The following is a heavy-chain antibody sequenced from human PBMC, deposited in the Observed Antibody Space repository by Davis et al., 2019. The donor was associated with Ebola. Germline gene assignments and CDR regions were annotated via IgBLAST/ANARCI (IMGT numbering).Heavy chain of an antibody. CDR3: ARDRGVDDFWSGYLYGMDV. V-gene: IGHV3-74*01. Sequence: PGGSLRLSCPASGFTFSSYWRHWVRQAPGKGLVWVSRINSDGSSTSFAYSVKGRFTISRDNAKNSLYLQMNSLRAEDTAVYYCARDRGVDDFWSGYLYGMDVWGQGTTVTVSS. CDR2: INSDGSST. J-gene: IGHJ6*02. D-gene: IGHD3-3*01. CDR1: GFTFSSYW.